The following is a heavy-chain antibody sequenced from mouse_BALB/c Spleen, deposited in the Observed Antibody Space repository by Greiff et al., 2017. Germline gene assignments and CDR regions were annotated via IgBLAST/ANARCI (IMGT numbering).Heavy chain of an antibody. CDR1: GFAFSSYD. CDR3: ARRVRRFDY. CDR2: ISSGGGST. D-gene: IGHD2-14*01. V-gene: IGHV5-12-1*01. J-gene: IGHJ2*01. Sequence: EVQLVESGGGLVKPGGSLKLSCAASGFAFSSYDMSWVRQTPEKRLEWVAYISSGGGSTYYPDTVKGRFTISRDNAKNTLYLQMSSLKSEDTAMYYCARRVRRFDYWGQGTTLTVAS.